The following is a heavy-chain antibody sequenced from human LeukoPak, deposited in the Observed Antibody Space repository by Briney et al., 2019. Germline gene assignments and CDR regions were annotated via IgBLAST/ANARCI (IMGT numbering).Heavy chain of an antibody. V-gene: IGHV1-2*07. D-gene: IGHD3-16*01. Sequence: ASVKVSCKTSGYTFIGHYIHWVRQAPGQGLEWMGWINPKNGGANYAPRFRGRVTMTRGRSTSTVYMELTRLTSDDTAVYYCARASFWESPVNWFDPWGQGTLVTVSS. CDR2: INPKNGGA. CDR3: ARASFWESPVNWFDP. CDR1: GYTFIGHY. J-gene: IGHJ5*02.